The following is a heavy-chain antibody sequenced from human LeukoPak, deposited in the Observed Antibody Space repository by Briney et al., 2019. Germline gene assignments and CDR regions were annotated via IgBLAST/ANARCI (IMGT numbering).Heavy chain of an antibody. CDR2: ISSSGSTI. J-gene: IGHJ4*02. CDR1: GYTFTSYE. Sequence: GGSLRLSCAASGYTFTSYEMNRVRQAPGKGLEWVSYISSSGSTIYYADSVKGRFTISRDNAKNSLYLQMNSLRAEDTAVYYCAKDGLYFDYWGQGTLVTVSS. V-gene: IGHV3-48*03. CDR3: AKDGLYFDY.